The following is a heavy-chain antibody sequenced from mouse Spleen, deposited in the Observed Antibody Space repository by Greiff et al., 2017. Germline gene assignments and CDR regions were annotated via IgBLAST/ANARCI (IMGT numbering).Heavy chain of an antibody. CDR1: GYSITSGYY. CDR2: ISYDGSN. V-gene: IGHV3-6*01. J-gene: IGHJ2*01. D-gene: IGHD1-1*01. CDR3: ARFTTVVDYFDY. Sequence: EVQLQESGPGLVKPSQSLSLTCSVTGYSITSGYYWNWIRQFPGNKLEWMGYISYDGSNNYNPSLKNRISITRDTSKNQFFLKLNSVTTEDTATYYCARFTTVVDYFDYWGQGTTLTVSS.